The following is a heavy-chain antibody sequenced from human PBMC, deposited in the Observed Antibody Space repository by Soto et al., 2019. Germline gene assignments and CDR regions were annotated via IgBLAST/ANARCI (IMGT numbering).Heavy chain of an antibody. D-gene: IGHD5-12*01. V-gene: IGHV3-13*01. Sequence: GGSLRLSCAASGLTFSSYDMHWVRQATGKGLEWVSAIGTAGDTYYPGSVKGRFTISRENAKNSLYLQMNSLRAGDTAVYYCARDRLREYSGYDFPNSKPLATSYYYYMDVWGKGTTVTVSS. CDR3: ARDRLREYSGYDFPNSKPLATSYYYYMDV. CDR1: GLTFSSYD. CDR2: IGTAGDT. J-gene: IGHJ6*03.